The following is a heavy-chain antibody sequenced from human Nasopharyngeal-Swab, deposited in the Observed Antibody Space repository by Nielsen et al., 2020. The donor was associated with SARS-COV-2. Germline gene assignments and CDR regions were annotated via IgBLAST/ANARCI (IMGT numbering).Heavy chain of an antibody. D-gene: IGHD5-24*01. CDR3: ARGRNGYNYVNDY. CDR1: GGTFSSYA. Sequence: SVKVSCKASGGTFSSYAISWVRQAPGQGLEWMGGIIPIFGTANYAQKFQGRVTITADESTSTAYMELSSLRSEDTAVYYCARGRNGYNYVNDYWGQGTLVTVSS. J-gene: IGHJ4*02. V-gene: IGHV1-69*13. CDR2: IIPIFGTA.